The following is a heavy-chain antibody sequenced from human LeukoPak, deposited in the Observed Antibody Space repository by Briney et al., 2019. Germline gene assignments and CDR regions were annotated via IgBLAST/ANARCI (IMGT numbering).Heavy chain of an antibody. J-gene: IGHJ5*02. Sequence: ASVKISSKPSGYTFINHYIHWVRQAPAQGLEWMGVIRPTDVSTTYAQNFQGRLPTTTDTSTSTAYMELSRLRSEDTAIYYCTRTINSWFDPWGQGTPVSVSS. D-gene: IGHD3-9*01. V-gene: IGHV1-46*01. CDR1: GYTFINHY. CDR2: IRPTDVST. CDR3: TRTINSWFDP.